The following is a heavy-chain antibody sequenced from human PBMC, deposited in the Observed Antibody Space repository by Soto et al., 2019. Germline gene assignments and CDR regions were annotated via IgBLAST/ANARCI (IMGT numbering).Heavy chain of an antibody. CDR3: ARAEYTSGWYFTGIDY. J-gene: IGHJ4*02. Sequence: QVQLVESGGGVVQPGKSLRLSCAASGFTLSYFAMHWVRQAPGKGLEWVAVTSSDGSKEYYADSVKGRFTISRDNSKNTLYLQMTSLIAGDTAVFYFARAEYTSGWYFTGIDYWGQGTLVTVSS. CDR1: GFTLSYFA. CDR2: TSSDGSKE. V-gene: IGHV3-30*04. D-gene: IGHD6-19*01.